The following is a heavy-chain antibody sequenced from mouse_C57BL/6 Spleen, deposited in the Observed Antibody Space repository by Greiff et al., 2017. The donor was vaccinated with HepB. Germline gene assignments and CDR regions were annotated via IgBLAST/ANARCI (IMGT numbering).Heavy chain of an antibody. V-gene: IGHV1-53*01. J-gene: IGHJ3*01. CDR2: INPSYGGT. D-gene: IGHD4-1*01. CDR1: GFTFTSCW. CDR3: ARELTGGSAGFDY. Sequence: VQLQQPGTELVKPGASVKLSCTASGFTFTSCWMPWVQQRPGQGLEWIGNINPSYGGTNYNEKFKSKATLTVDKSTSTAYMQLSSLTSEDAAVYYCARELTGGSAGFDYWGQGTPVTVSA.